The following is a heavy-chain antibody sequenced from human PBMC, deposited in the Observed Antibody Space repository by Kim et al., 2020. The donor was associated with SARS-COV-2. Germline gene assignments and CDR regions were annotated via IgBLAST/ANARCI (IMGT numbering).Heavy chain of an antibody. D-gene: IGHD3-10*01. Sequence: TNYNPALKSRVTISVATSQTQFSLKLSSVTAADTAVYYCAGTVRGVNFDYWGQGTLVTVSS. CDR2: T. CDR3: AGTVRGVNFDY. V-gene: IGHV4-4*09. J-gene: IGHJ4*02.